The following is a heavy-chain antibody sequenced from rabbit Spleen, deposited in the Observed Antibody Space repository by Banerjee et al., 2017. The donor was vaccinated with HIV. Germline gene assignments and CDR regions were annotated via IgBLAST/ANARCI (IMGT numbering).Heavy chain of an antibody. CDR2: IYTGNGKT. Sequence: QEQLEESGGDLVKPEGSLTLTCTASGFSFSSGYDMCWVRQAPGKGLEWIGCIYTGNGKTYYASWAKGRFTISKTSSTTVTLQMTSLTAADTATYFCARDSGSSFSSYGMDLWGPGTLVTVS. J-gene: IGHJ6*01. V-gene: IGHV1S45*01. CDR3: ARDSGSSFSSYGMDL. D-gene: IGHD8-1*01. CDR1: GFSFSSGYD.